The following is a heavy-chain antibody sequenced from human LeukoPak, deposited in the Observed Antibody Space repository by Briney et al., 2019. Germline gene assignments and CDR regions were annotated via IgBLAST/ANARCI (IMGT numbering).Heavy chain of an antibody. J-gene: IGHJ4*02. Sequence: SVKVSCKASGGTFSSYAISWVRQAPGQGLEWMGGIIPIFGTANYAQKFQGRVTITADESTSTAYTELSSLRSEDTAVYYCARDLHLLLVRGVISYWGQGTLVTVSS. D-gene: IGHD3-10*01. CDR3: ARDLHLLLVRGVISY. CDR1: GGTFSSYA. CDR2: IIPIFGTA. V-gene: IGHV1-69*13.